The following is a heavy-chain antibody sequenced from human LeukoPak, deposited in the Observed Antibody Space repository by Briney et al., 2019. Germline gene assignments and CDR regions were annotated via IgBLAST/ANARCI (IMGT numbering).Heavy chain of an antibody. V-gene: IGHV3-21*01. CDR3: AREREAMIRGGIDY. J-gene: IGHJ4*02. CDR2: ISSGSGYI. D-gene: IGHD3-10*01. CDR1: GFTFSSSG. Sequence: PGGSLRLSCAASGFTFSSSGMNWVRQAPGKGLEWVSSISSGSGYIYYADSVKGRFTISRDNARNSLYLQMSSLRAEDTAVYFCAREREAMIRGGIDYWGQGTLVTVSS.